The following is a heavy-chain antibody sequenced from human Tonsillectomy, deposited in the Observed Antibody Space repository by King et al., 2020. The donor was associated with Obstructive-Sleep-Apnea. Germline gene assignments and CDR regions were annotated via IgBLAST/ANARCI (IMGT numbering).Heavy chain of an antibody. D-gene: IGHD6-13*01. CDR1: GFTFSNYG. V-gene: IGHV3-30*03. CDR2: ISYDGRDK. CDR3: GGYNWFDP. Sequence: VQLVESGGGVVQPGRSLRLSCAASGFTFSNYGMHWVRQAPGEGLEWVAIISYDGRDKYYADSLKGRFTISRDNSKSTLYLQMNSLRPGDTAVYYCGGYNWFDPWGQGTLVTVSS. J-gene: IGHJ5*02.